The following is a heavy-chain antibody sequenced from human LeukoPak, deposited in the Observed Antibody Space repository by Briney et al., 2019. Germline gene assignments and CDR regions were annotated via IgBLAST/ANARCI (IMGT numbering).Heavy chain of an antibody. CDR2: LYYNGRT. CDR3: ATTSSAASGLNS. CDR1: GASISSSSDY. D-gene: IGHD6-13*01. Sequence: SETLSLTCTVSGASISSSSDYWGWIRQPPGKGLEWIGNLYYNGRTDYNPSLKSQVTISVDTSQNQFSLNLSSVTAADTAVYYCATTSSAASGLNSWGQGTLVTVSS. J-gene: IGHJ4*02. V-gene: IGHV4-39*07.